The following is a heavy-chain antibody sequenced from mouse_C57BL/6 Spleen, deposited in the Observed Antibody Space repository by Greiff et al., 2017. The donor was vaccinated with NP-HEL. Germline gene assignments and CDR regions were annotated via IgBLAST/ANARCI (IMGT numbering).Heavy chain of an antibody. J-gene: IGHJ1*03. CDR1: GFTFSSYA. CDR3: ARAEDYGSSYWYFDV. CDR2: ISDGGSYT. D-gene: IGHD1-1*01. Sequence: DVMLVESGGGLVKPGGSLKLSCAASGFTFSSYAMSWVRQTPEKRLEWVATISDGGSYTYYPDNVKGRFTISRDNAKNNLYLQMSHLKSEDTAMYYCARAEDYGSSYWYFDVWGTGTTVTVSS. V-gene: IGHV5-4*03.